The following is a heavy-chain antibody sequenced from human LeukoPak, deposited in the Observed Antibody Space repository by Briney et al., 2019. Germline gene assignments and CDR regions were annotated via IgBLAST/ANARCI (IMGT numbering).Heavy chain of an antibody. D-gene: IGHD1-7*01. CDR2: ISSSSSYI. CDR3: AKNRVIFNWNYAYYFDY. V-gene: IGHV3-21*04. Sequence: GGSLRLSCAGSGFSFSSYGMHWVRQAPGKGLEWVSSISSSSSYIYYADSVKGRFTISRDNAKNSLYLQMNSLRAEDTAVYYCAKNRVIFNWNYAYYFDYWGQGTLVTVSS. CDR1: GFSFSSYG. J-gene: IGHJ4*02.